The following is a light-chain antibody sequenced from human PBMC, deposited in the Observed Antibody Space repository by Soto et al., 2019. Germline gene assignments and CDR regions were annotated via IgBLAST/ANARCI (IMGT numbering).Light chain of an antibody. Sequence: LQMTQSTSSLSASIGDRVTITFRASQTISSSLNWYQQKPGKAPKLLIYAASILQSGVPSRFSGVGSVTDFTLTVSSLQPEDFATYFCQQTYSTPLSFGGVANAAIK. CDR2: AAS. V-gene: IGKV1-39*01. CDR1: QTISSS. J-gene: IGKJ4*01. CDR3: QQTYSTPLS.